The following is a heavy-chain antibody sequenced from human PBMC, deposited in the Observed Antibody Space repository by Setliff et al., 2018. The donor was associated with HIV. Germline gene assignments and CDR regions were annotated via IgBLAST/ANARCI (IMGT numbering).Heavy chain of an antibody. V-gene: IGHV1-18*01. J-gene: IGHJ4*02. CDR1: GYTFTSYG. CDR2: ISAYNGNT. CDR3: ARDPPSSGWYRADY. Sequence: ASVKVSCKASGYTFTSYGISWVRQAPGQGLEWMGWISAYNGNTDYAQKLQGRVTLTTDTSTSTAYMELRSLRSDDTAVYYCARDPPSSGWYRADYWGQGTLVTVSS. D-gene: IGHD6-19*01.